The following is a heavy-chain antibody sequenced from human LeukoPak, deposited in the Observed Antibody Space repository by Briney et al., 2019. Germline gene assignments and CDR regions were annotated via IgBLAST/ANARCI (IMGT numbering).Heavy chain of an antibody. Sequence: PGGSLRLSCAASGFPFTIYAMSWVRQAPGKGLEWVSSIGGSSTYYADFVKGRFTISRDTSKNTMDLQMNSLRAEDTATYYCAKYRGFGDSYDSWGQGTLVTVSS. J-gene: IGHJ4*02. CDR1: GFPFTIYA. CDR2: IGGSST. D-gene: IGHD3-10*01. V-gene: IGHV3-23*01. CDR3: AKYRGFGDSYDS.